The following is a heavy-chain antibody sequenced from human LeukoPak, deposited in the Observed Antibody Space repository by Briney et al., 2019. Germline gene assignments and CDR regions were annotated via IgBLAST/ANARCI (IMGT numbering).Heavy chain of an antibody. J-gene: IGHJ4*02. D-gene: IGHD3-10*01. CDR3: AKEFYYGSGSYYPTFDY. CDR1: GFTFSSYG. V-gene: IGHV3-30*02. CDR2: IRYDGSKR. Sequence: TGGSLRLSCAASGFTFSSYGMHWVRQAPGKGLEWVALIRYDGSKRYYADSVKGRFTISRDNSKNTLYLQMNSLRAEDTAVYYCAKEFYYGSGSYYPTFDYWGQGTLVTVSS.